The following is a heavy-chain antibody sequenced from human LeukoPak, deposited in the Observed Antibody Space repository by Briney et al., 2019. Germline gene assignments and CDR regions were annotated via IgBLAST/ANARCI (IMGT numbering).Heavy chain of an antibody. D-gene: IGHD3-10*01. Sequence: PGGSLRLSCAASGFTFSSYWMSWVRQAPGKGLEWVANIKQDGSEKYYVDSVKGRFTISRDNAKNSLYLQMNSLRVDDTAVYHCATGHYRDPAGWGQGTLVTVSS. J-gene: IGHJ4*02. CDR1: GFTFSSYW. V-gene: IGHV3-7*01. CDR2: IKQDGSEK. CDR3: ATGHYRDPAG.